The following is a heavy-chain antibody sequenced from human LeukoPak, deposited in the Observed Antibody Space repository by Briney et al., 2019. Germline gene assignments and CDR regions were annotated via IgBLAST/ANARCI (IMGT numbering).Heavy chain of an antibody. V-gene: IGHV3-30*18. Sequence: PGRSLRLSCAASGFTSSSYGMHWVRQAPGKGLEWVAVISYDGSNKYYADSVKGRFTISRDNSKNTLYLQMHSLKTEDTAVYYCAKDRARTVVAEFDYWGQGTLVTVSS. CDR1: GFTSSSYG. CDR3: AKDRARTVVAEFDY. CDR2: ISYDGSNK. D-gene: IGHD2-15*01. J-gene: IGHJ4*02.